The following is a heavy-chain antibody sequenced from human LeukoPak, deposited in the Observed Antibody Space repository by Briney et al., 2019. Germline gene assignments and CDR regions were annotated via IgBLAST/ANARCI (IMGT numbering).Heavy chain of an antibody. V-gene: IGHV3-23*01. J-gene: IGHJ3*02. D-gene: IGHD3-10*01. Sequence: GGSLRLSCAASGFTFSSYAMSWVRQAPGKGLEWVSAISGSGGSTYYADSVKGRFTISRDNSKNTLYLQMNSLRAEDTAVYYCAKLRLASGVLWFGELKGEVDAFDIWGQGTMVTVSS. CDR1: GFTFSSYA. CDR2: ISGSGGST. CDR3: AKLRLASGVLWFGELKGEVDAFDI.